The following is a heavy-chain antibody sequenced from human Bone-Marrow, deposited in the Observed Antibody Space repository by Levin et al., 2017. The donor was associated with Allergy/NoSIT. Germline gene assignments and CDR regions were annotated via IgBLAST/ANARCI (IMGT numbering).Heavy chain of an antibody. Sequence: LSLTCAASGFTFSSYAMHWVRQAPGKGLEWVAVISYDGSNKYYADSVKGRFTISRDNSKNTLYLQMNSLRAEDTAVYYCARVVGAILGFFDYWGQGTLVTVSS. V-gene: IGHV3-30-3*01. J-gene: IGHJ4*02. CDR2: ISYDGSNK. CDR3: ARVVGAILGFFDY. CDR1: GFTFSSYA. D-gene: IGHD1-26*01.